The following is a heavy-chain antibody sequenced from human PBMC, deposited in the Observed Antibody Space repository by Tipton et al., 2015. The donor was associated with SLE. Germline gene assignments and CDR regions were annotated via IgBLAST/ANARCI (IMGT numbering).Heavy chain of an antibody. CDR3: ATTPAWGSGAFHI. Sequence: GLVKPSETLSLICAVYGGSFSVCYWSWIRQSPGKGLEWIGEINQSGSTNYNPSLKSRVTIIADTSKNQFSLKLSSVTAADTALYYCATTPAWGSGAFHIWGQGTMVIVSS. D-gene: IGHD7-27*01. V-gene: IGHV4-34*01. CDR1: GGSFSVCY. CDR2: INQSGST. J-gene: IGHJ3*02.